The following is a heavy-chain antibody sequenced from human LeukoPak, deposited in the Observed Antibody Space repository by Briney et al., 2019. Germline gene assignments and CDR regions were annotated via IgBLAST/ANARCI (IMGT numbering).Heavy chain of an antibody. Sequence: GGSLRLSCAASGFTLSSYWMSWVRQAPGKGLEWVSSISSSSSYIYYADSVKGRFTISRDNAKNSLYLQMNSLRAEDTAVYYCARVVAGTLGYWGQGTLVTVSS. CDR3: ARVVAGTLGY. V-gene: IGHV3-21*01. CDR2: ISSSSSYI. D-gene: IGHD6-19*01. CDR1: GFTLSSYW. J-gene: IGHJ4*02.